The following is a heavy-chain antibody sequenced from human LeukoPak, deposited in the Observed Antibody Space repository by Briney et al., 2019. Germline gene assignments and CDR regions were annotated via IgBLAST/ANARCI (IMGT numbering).Heavy chain of an antibody. CDR1: GFTFSNYA. V-gene: IGHV3-64*01. Sequence: SGGSLRLSCAASGFTFSNYAMYRVRQAPGKGLEYVSGISTDGGSTYYANSVKGRFTISRDNSNNTLFLQMGSLRAEDMAVYYCARPSGWWVWYFDLWGRGTLVTVSS. CDR2: ISTDGGST. CDR3: ARPSGWWVWYFDL. J-gene: IGHJ2*01. D-gene: IGHD6-19*01.